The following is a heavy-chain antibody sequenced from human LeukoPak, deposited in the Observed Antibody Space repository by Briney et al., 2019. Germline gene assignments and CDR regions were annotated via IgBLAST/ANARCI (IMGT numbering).Heavy chain of an antibody. CDR2: ISGSDGTT. J-gene: IGHJ4*02. V-gene: IGHV3-23*01. CDR1: GFTFSSYI. Sequence: PGGSLRLSCAASGFTFSSYIMNWVRQAPGKGLEWVSAISGSDGTTYYSDSVKGRFTISRDNSKNTLYLQMNSLRAEDTAVYYCAKDVGYRKGADCWGQGTLATVSS. D-gene: IGHD1-14*01. CDR3: AKDVGYRKGADC.